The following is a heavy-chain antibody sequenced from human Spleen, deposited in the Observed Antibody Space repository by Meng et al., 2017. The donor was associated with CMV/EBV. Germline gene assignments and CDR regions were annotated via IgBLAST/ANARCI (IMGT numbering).Heavy chain of an antibody. V-gene: IGHV4-61*01. CDR1: GGSISSSSYY. CDR3: ARDGARERGNWFDP. Sequence: SETLSLTCTVSGGSISSSSYYWGWIRQPPGKGLEWIGYIHHSGTTNYNPSLKSRVTISEDTSKNQFSLKLSSVTAADTAAYYCARDGARERGNWFDPWGQGTLVTVSS. D-gene: IGHD1-26*01. CDR2: IHHSGTT. J-gene: IGHJ5*02.